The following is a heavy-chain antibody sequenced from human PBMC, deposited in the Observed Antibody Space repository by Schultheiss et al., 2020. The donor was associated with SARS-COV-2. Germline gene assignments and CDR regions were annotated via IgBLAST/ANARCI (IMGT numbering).Heavy chain of an antibody. CDR2: ISYDGLNQ. V-gene: IGHV3-30*04. CDR1: GFTFSSYA. CDR3: AVRNDY. D-gene: IGHD3-10*01. J-gene: IGHJ4*02. Sequence: GGSLRLSCAASGFTFSSYAIHWVRQAPGKGLEWVAVISYDGLNQYYADSVKGRFTISRDNAKNTLYLQMDSLRGEDTAVYYCAVRNDYWGQGTLVTVSS.